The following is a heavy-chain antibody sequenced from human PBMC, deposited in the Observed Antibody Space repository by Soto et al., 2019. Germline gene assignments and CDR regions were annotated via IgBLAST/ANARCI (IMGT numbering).Heavy chain of an antibody. J-gene: IGHJ4*02. D-gene: IGHD2-2*01. CDR2: ITDSGGDT. V-gene: IGHV3-23*01. CDR3: AKGSASSRPYYCDY. CDR1: GFTFSSYA. Sequence: EVQLLESGGGLVQPGGSLRLSCAASGFTFSSYAMSWVRQSPGKGLEWVSAITDSGGDTYHADSVKGRLTISRDNTKNTVYLQMSSLKAEDTAVYYCAKGSASSRPYYCDYWVQGTLVTVST.